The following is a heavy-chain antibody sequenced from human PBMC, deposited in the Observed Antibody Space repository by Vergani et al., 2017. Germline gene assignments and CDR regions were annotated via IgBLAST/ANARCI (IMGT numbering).Heavy chain of an antibody. CDR1: GGSISSSSYY. Sequence: QLQLQESGPGLVKPSETLSLTCTVSGGSISSSSYYWGWIRQPPGKGLEWIGSIYYSGSTYYNPSLKSRVTISVDTSKNQFSLKLSSVTAAATAVYYCARGDTAMVWGIPRVFYYMDVWGKGTTVTGSS. J-gene: IGHJ6*03. CDR2: IYYSGST. V-gene: IGHV4-39*07. CDR3: ARGDTAMVWGIPRVFYYMDV. D-gene: IGHD5-18*01.